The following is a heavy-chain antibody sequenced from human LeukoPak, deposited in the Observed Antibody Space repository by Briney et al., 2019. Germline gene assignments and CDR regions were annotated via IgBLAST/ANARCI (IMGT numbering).Heavy chain of an antibody. Sequence: PSETLSLTCAVYGGSFSGYYWSWIRQPPGKGLEWIGEINHSGSTNYNPSLKSRVTISVDTSKNQFSLKLSSVTAADTAVYYCAGKRVIVVVVAATLGFLDYWGQGTLVTVSS. V-gene: IGHV4-34*01. D-gene: IGHD2-15*01. J-gene: IGHJ4*01. CDR3: AGKRVIVVVVAATLGFLDY. CDR1: GGSFSGYY. CDR2: INHSGST.